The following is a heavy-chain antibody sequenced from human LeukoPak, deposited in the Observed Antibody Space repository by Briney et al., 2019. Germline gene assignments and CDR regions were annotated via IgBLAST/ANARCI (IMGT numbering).Heavy chain of an antibody. CDR1: GGSFSGYY. Sequence: PSETLSLTCAVYGGSFSGYYWSWIRQPPGKGLEWIGEINHSGSTNYNPSLKSRVTISVDTPKNQFSLKLSSVTAADTAVYYCASVNYYDSSGYHDWGQGTLVTVSS. CDR2: INHSGST. J-gene: IGHJ4*02. CDR3: ASVNYYDSSGYHD. D-gene: IGHD3-22*01. V-gene: IGHV4-34*01.